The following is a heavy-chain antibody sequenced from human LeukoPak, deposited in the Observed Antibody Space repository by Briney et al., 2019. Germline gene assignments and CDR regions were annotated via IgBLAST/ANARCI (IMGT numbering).Heavy chain of an antibody. J-gene: IGHJ4*02. CDR1: GGSISSYY. Sequence: PSETLSLTCTVSGGSISSYYRSWIRQPPGKGLEWIGYIYYSGSTNYNPSLKSRVIISVDTSKNQFSLKLSSVTAADTAVYYCARGGPTYYFDYWGQGTLVTVSS. CDR3: ARGGPTYYFDY. V-gene: IGHV4-59*01. D-gene: IGHD3-16*01. CDR2: IYYSGST.